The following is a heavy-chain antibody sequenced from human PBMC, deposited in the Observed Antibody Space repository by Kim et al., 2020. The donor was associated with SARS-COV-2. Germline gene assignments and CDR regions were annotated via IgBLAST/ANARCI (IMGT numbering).Heavy chain of an antibody. D-gene: IGHD1-26*01. V-gene: IGHV1-46*01. J-gene: IGHJ4*02. CDR3: ARAMGANPRVPFDY. Sequence: AQKFQGRVTMTRDTSTSTVYMELSSLRSEDTAVYYCARAMGANPRVPFDYWGQGTLVTVSS.